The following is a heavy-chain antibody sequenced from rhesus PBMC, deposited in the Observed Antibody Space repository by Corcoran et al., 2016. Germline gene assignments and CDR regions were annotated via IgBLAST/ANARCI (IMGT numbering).Heavy chain of an antibody. J-gene: IGHJ4*01. V-gene: IGHV4-173*01. Sequence: QLQLQESGPGLVKPSATLSLTCDVSGVSISRNYWSWIRQPPGKGLGWIGRISGSGGSNDYNPSLKSRVTISTDTSKNQFSLKLSSVTAADTAVYYCARTVVVAAFDYWGQGVLVTVSS. CDR2: ISGSGGSN. CDR1: GVSISRNY. CDR3: ARTVVVAAFDY. D-gene: IGHD2-21*01.